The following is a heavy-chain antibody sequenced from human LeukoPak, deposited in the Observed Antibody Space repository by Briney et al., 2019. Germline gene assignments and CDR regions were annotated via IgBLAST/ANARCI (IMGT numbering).Heavy chain of an antibody. D-gene: IGHD3-3*01. Sequence: PSETLSLTCAGYGGPFSGYDWSWIRQPPGKGLEWMGEINHSGTTNYNPSLKSRVTISVDTSKNQFSLNLSSVTAADTAVYYCARGPTTYYNFWSGPVFDYWGQGTLVTVSS. CDR3: ARGPTTYYNFWSGPVFDY. CDR2: INHSGTT. V-gene: IGHV4-34*01. J-gene: IGHJ4*02. CDR1: GGPFSGYD.